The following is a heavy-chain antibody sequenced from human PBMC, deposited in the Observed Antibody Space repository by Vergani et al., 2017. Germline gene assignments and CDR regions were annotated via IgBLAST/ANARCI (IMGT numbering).Heavy chain of an antibody. CDR1: GFTFDDYA. J-gene: IGHJ4*02. CDR2: ISGYGGST. CDR3: AKYITPVGDNLGIGLDY. Sequence: EVQLVESGGGVVQPGGSLRLSCAASGFTFDDYAMHWVRQAPGKGLEWVSLISGYGGSTYYADSVKGRFTLYRDNSKNSLYLQMNSLRTEDTAVYYCAKYITPVGDNLGIGLDYWGQGTLVTVSS. V-gene: IGHV3-43*02. D-gene: IGHD1-26*01.